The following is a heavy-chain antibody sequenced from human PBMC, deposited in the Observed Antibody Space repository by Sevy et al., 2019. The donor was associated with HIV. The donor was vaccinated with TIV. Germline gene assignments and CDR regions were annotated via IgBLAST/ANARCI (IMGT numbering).Heavy chain of an antibody. Sequence: GGSLRLSCAASGFTFSSYSMNWVRQAPGKGLEWVSSISSSSSYIYYADSVKGRFTISRDNAKNSLYLQMNSLRAEDTAVYYCARRYGSGSLYYYGMDVWGQGTTVTVSS. V-gene: IGHV3-21*01. CDR3: ARRYGSGSLYYYGMDV. CDR2: ISSSSSYI. D-gene: IGHD3-10*01. CDR1: GFTFSSYS. J-gene: IGHJ6*02.